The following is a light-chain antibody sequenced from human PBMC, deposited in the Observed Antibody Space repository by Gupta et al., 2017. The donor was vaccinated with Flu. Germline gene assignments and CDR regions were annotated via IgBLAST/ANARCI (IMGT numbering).Light chain of an antibody. CDR1: SSNIGSNY. Sequence: QSVLTQPPSASGTPGQRVTLSCSGSSSNIGSNYVYWYQQLPGTAPKLLIYRNNQRHSGVPDRFSGSKSGTSAALAISGLRSEEEADYYCEAWDDSLSGSYVFGTGTKVTVL. CDR3: EAWDDSLSGSYV. V-gene: IGLV1-47*01. CDR2: RNN. J-gene: IGLJ1*01.